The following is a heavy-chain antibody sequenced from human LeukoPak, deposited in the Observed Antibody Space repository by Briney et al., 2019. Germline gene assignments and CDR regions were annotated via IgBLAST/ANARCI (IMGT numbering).Heavy chain of an antibody. CDR3: ATYDSDTGGIDP. CDR1: GGSISSGSYY. J-gene: IGHJ5*02. CDR2: IYTSGST. Sequence: PSETLSLTCTVSGGSISSGSYYWSWIRQPAGKGLEWIGRIYTSGSTNYNPSLKSRVTISVDTSKNQFSLKLSSVTAADTAVYYCATYDSDTGGIDPWGPGTLVTVSS. V-gene: IGHV4-61*02. D-gene: IGHD3-10*01.